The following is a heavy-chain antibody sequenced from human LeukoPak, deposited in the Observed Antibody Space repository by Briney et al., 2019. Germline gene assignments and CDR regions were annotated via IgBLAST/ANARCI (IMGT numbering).Heavy chain of an antibody. CDR1: GGTFSSYA. Sequence: SVKVSCKASGGTFSSYAISWVRQVPGQGLEWMGRIIPIFGTANYAQKFQGRVTITTDESTSTAYMELSSLRSEDTAVYYCAGGPMIVVVRFDYWGQGTLVTVSS. CDR3: AGGPMIVVVRFDY. V-gene: IGHV1-69*05. D-gene: IGHD3-22*01. CDR2: IIPIFGTA. J-gene: IGHJ4*02.